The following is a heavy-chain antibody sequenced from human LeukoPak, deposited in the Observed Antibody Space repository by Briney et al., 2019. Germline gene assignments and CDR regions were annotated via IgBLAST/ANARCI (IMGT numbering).Heavy chain of an antibody. D-gene: IGHD3-10*01. CDR1: GGSISSGGYY. V-gene: IGHV4-30-2*02. Sequence: SETLSLTCTVSGGSISSGGYYWSWIRQPPGKGLEWIGYIYHSGSTYYNPSLKSRVTISVDTSKNQFSLKLSSVTAADTAVYYCARFRPLWFGELLDAFDIWGQGTMVTVSS. CDR3: ARFRPLWFGELLDAFDI. CDR2: IYHSGST. J-gene: IGHJ3*02.